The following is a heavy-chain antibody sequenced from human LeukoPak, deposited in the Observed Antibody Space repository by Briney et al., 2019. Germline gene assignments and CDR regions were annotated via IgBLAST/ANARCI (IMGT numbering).Heavy chain of an antibody. D-gene: IGHD5-24*01. V-gene: IGHV1-3*01. CDR2: INAGNGNT. Sequence: GASVTVSCKASGYTFTSYAMHWVRQAPGQRLEWMGWINAGNGNTKYSQKFQGRVTITRDTSASTAYMELSSLRSEDTAVYYCATSRWLQLHQNFDYWGQGTLVTVSS. CDR3: ATSRWLQLHQNFDY. J-gene: IGHJ4*02. CDR1: GYTFTSYA.